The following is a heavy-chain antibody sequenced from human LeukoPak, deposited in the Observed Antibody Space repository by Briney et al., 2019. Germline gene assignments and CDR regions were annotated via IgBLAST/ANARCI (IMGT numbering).Heavy chain of an antibody. V-gene: IGHV3-48*03. D-gene: IGHD3-10*01. J-gene: IGHJ4*02. CDR1: GFTFSSYE. CDR3: ARDFGGFGELLPGYFDY. CDR2: ISSSGSTI. Sequence: GGSLRLSCAASGFTFSSYEMNWVRQAPGKGLEWVSYISSSGSTIYYADSVKGRFTISRDNAKNSLYLQINSLRAEDSAVYYCARDFGGFGELLPGYFDYWGQGTLVTVSS.